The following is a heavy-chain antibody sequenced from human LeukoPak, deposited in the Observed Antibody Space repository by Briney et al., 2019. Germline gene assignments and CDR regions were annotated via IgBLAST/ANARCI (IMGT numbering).Heavy chain of an antibody. J-gene: IGHJ4*02. V-gene: IGHV3-74*01. CDR1: GFTFSRYW. CDR2: INSDESNT. CDR3: ARDGGYNYGPFDY. Sequence: GGSLRLSCAASGFTFSRYWMHWVRQAPEKGLLWASRINSDESNTYYADSVKGRFTISRDNAKNTLYLQMNNLRAEDTAVYYCARDGGYNYGPFDYWGQGILVSVSS. D-gene: IGHD5-18*01.